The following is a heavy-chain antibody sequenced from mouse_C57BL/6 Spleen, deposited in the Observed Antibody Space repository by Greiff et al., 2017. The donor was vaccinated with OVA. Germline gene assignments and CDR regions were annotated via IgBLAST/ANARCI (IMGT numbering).Heavy chain of an antibody. Sequence: VQLQQSGPELVKPGASVKISCKASGYTFTDYYMNWVKQSHGKSLEWIGDINPNSGGTSYNQKFKGKATLTVDKSSSTAYMELRSLTSEDSAVYYCATAQDFAYWGQGTLVTVSA. J-gene: IGHJ3*01. CDR2: INPNSGGT. D-gene: IGHD3-2*02. CDR1: GYTFTDYY. V-gene: IGHV1-26*01. CDR3: ATAQDFAY.